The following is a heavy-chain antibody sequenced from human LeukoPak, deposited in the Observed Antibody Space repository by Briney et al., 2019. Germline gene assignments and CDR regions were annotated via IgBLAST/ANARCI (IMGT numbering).Heavy chain of an antibody. CDR3: TTATVAGIY. V-gene: IGHV3-15*07. J-gene: IGHJ4*02. Sequence: GSLRLSCAAPGFTFSNAWMNWVRQAPGKGLEWVGRIKSKIEGGAIDYATPVKGRFTISRDDSKNTLYLQMNSLKTEDTAVYYCTTATVAGIYWGQGTLVIVSS. CDR1: GFTFSNAW. D-gene: IGHD6-19*01. CDR2: IKSKIEGGAI.